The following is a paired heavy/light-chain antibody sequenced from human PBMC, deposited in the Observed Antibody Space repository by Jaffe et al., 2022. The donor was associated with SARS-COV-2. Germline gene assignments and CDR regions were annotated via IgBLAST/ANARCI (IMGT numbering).Light chain of an antibody. CDR1: SSNIGNYY. Sequence: QSVLTQPPSVSAAPGQRVTISCSGSSSNIGNYYVYWYQQVPGTAPKTLIYDTDKRPSGIPDRFSGSQSGTSATLDITGLQTGDEADYYCGTWDTDLSVGLFGGGTKLTVL. J-gene: IGLJ2*01. V-gene: IGLV1-51*01. CDR3: GTWDTDLSVGL. CDR2: DTD.
Heavy chain of an antibody. CDR1: GFNFGDAW. D-gene: IGHD3-22*01. J-gene: IGHJ4*02. CDR2: IKSSVAGGAT. Sequence: EVQLVESGGGLVMPGGCLTLSCAASGFNFGDAWMSWVRQVPGKALEWVGRIKSSVAGGATDYGTPVKGRFSISRDDSKSTLYLQMNNLKTEDTAVYYCTTDLPRSSRYSHDYWGQGTLVTVSS. CDR3: TTDLPRSSRYSHDY. V-gene: IGHV3-15*01.